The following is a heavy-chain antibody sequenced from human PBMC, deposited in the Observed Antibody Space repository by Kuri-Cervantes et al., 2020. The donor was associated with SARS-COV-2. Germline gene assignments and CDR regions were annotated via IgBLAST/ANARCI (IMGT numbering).Heavy chain of an antibody. CDR2: IKTNSGNT. V-gene: IGHV1-8*02. CDR1: GYDFSDYD. Sequence: ASVKVSCKTSGYDFSDYDINWVRQAAGRGLEWMGMIKTNSGNTLYAQMFQGRVTMTRDTSISTVYMELSALKSEDTAVYYCYCAPKEGFDSWGQGTPVTVSS. D-gene: IGHD2-21*01. CDR3: YCAPKEGFDS. J-gene: IGHJ4*02.